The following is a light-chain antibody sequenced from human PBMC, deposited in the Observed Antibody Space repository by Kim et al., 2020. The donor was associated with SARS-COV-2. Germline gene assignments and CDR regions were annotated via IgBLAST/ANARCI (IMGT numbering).Light chain of an antibody. J-gene: IGKJ2*01. CDR2: GAS. V-gene: IGKV3-15*01. Sequence: VSPGESATLSCRASQSVTFNLAWYQQKPGQAPRLLIYGASTRATGIPARFSGSGSGTEFTLTISSLQSEDFAVYYCQQYNNWPLYTFGQGTKLEI. CDR3: QQYNNWPLYT. CDR1: QSVTFN.